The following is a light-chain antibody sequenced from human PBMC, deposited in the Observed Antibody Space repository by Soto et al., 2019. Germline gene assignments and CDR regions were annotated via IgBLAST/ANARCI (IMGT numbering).Light chain of an antibody. CDR2: EVS. Sequence: QSVLTQPPSVSGSPGQSVTISCSGTSSDVGSYNHVSWYQQAPGTAPKLMIYEVSNRPSGVPDRFSGSKSGNTASLTISGLQPEDEADYYCYSFTIRDTYVFGTGTKVTVL. CDR3: YSFTIRDTYV. CDR1: SSDVGSYNH. J-gene: IGLJ1*01. V-gene: IGLV2-18*02.